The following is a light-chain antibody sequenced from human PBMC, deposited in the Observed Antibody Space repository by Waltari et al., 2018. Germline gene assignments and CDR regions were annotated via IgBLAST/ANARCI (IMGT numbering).Light chain of an antibody. CDR1: QGVSSW. CDR2: AGS. J-gene: IGKJ2*01. Sequence: DIQMTQSPSSVSASVGDRVTITCRASQGVSSWLAWYQQTPGKAPKLLIYAGSTLHSGVPSRFSGSVSATDFIFTISSLQPEDSATYFCQQTNTFPYTVGQGTKVEIK. V-gene: IGKV1-12*01. CDR3: QQTNTFPYT.